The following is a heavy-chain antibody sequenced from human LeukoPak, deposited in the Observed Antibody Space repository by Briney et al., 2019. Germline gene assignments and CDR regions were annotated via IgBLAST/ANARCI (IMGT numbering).Heavy chain of an antibody. J-gene: IGHJ4*02. CDR2: INHSGGT. CDR1: GGSFSGYY. V-gene: IGHV4-34*01. CDR3: ARGNYYDSSGYDY. D-gene: IGHD3-22*01. Sequence: SETLSLTCAVYGGSFSGYYWSWIRQPPGKGLEWIGEINHSGGTNYNPSLKSRVTISVDTSKNQFSLKLSSVTAADTAVYYCARGNYYDSSGYDYWGQGTLVTVSS.